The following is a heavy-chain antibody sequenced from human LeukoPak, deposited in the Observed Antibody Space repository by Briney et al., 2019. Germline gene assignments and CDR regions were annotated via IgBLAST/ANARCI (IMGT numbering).Heavy chain of an antibody. D-gene: IGHD3-22*01. J-gene: IGHJ3*02. V-gene: IGHV3-7*01. CDR1: GFTFSSYW. CDR3: ARDPYDSSGYYYSGVGAFDI. Sequence: GGSLRLSCAASGFTFSSYWMSWVRQAPGKGLEWVANIKQDGSEKYYVDSVKGRFTISRDNAKNSLYPQMNSLRAEDTAVYYCARDPYDSSGYYYSGVGAFDIWGQGTMVTVSS. CDR2: IKQDGSEK.